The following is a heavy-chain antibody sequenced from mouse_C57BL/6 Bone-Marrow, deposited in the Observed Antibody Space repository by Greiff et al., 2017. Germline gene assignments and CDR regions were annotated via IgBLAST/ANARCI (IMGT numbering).Heavy chain of an antibody. V-gene: IGHV10-3*01. Sequence: EVMLVESGGGLVQPKGSLKLSCAASGFTFNTYAMHWVRQAPGKGLECVARIRSKSSNYATYYADSVKDRFTISRDDSQSMLYLQMNNLKTEDTAMYYCVRFGYHWYFDVWGTGTTVTVSS. CDR3: VRFGYHWYFDV. D-gene: IGHD2-2*01. CDR2: IRSKSSNYAT. CDR1: GFTFNTYA. J-gene: IGHJ1*03.